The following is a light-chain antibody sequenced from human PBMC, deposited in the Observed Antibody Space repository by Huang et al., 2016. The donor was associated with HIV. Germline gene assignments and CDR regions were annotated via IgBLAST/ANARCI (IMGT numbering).Light chain of an antibody. CDR3: QQYNKWPKFT. J-gene: IGKJ3*01. Sequence: EIVMTQSPGTLSVSPGERATLSCRTSESVGDNLDWYQQRPGQAPRLLLFGASARAAGNQARFSGSGSGTEFTLSISSLRSEDFAVDCCQQYNKWPKFTFGPGTRVDMK. CDR2: GAS. V-gene: IGKV3-15*01. CDR1: ESVGDN.